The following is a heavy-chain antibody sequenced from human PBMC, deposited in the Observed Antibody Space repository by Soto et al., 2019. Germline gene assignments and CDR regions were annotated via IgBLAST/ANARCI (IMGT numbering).Heavy chain of an antibody. V-gene: IGHV4-39*01. Sequence: PSETLSLTCIVSGGSISSSSYYWGWIRQPPGKGLEWIGSIPHTGSTYYNPSLKSRVTISVDTSKNQFSLKVSAVTAADTAVYYCARHLGSSGYSAYDYWGQGTLVTVSS. CDR2: IPHTGST. CDR1: GGSISSSSYY. J-gene: IGHJ4*02. D-gene: IGHD3-22*01. CDR3: ARHLGSSGYSAYDY.